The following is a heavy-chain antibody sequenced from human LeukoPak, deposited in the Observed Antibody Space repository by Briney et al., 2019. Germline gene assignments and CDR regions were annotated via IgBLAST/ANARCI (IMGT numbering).Heavy chain of an antibody. V-gene: IGHV4-38-2*01. Sequence: SETLSLTCAVSGYSISSGYYWGWIRQPPGKGLGWIGSIYHSGSTYYNPSPKSRVTISVDTSKNQFSLKLSSVTAADTAVYYCARSQDGLFDYWGQGTLVTVSS. CDR2: IYHSGST. CDR3: ARSQDGLFDY. CDR1: GYSISSGYY. J-gene: IGHJ4*02.